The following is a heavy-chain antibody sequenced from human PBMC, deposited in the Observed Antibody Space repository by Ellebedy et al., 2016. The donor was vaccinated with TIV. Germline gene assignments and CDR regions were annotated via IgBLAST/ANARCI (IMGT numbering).Heavy chain of an antibody. D-gene: IGHD1-26*01. J-gene: IGHJ4*02. CDR1: GYTFTGYY. Sequence: ASVKVSCKASGYTFTGYYIHWVRQAPGQGLEWMGWINPISGGTNYAQKLQGRVTVTRATSISTAYMELSRLRSDDTAVYYCARMYSGITEGYFDYWGQGTLVTVSS. V-gene: IGHV1-2*02. CDR3: ARMYSGITEGYFDY. CDR2: INPISGGT.